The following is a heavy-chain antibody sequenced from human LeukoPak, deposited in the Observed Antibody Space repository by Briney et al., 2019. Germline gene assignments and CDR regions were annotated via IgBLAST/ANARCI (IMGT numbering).Heavy chain of an antibody. CDR1: GYSFTGYY. V-gene: IGHV1-2*02. D-gene: IGHD3-10*01. CDR3: ARDGVVRGGNWFDP. Sequence: VASVKVSCKASGYSFTGYYMHWVRQAPGQGLEWMGWINPNSGGTNYAQKFQGRVTMTRDTSTSTVYMELSSLRSEDTAVYYCARDGVVRGGNWFDPWGQGTLVTVSS. J-gene: IGHJ5*02. CDR2: INPNSGGT.